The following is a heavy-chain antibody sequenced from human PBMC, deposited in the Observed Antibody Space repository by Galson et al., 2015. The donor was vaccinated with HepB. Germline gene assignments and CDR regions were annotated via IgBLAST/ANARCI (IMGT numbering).Heavy chain of an antibody. CDR3: ARVAPFYADYVNDDDYWYFDL. Sequence: SVKVSCKASSFSLTFYGISWMRQAPGQGLEWMGWISGYNGNTHYAQKFQGRVTMTTDTSASTAYMELRSLTSDDTAVYYCARVAPFYADYVNDDDYWYFDLWGRGTLVTVSS. CDR1: SFSLTFYG. V-gene: IGHV1-18*01. CDR2: ISGYNGNT. D-gene: IGHD2/OR15-2a*01. J-gene: IGHJ2*01.